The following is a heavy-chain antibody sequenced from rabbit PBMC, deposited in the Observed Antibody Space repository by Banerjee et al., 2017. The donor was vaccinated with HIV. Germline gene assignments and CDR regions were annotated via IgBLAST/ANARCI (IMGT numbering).Heavy chain of an antibody. V-gene: IGHV1S45*01. Sequence: QEQLEESGGDLVKPEGSLTLTCTASGFSFSSSYYMCWVRQAPGKGLELIACIYAGSSGSTYYASWAKGRFTISKTSSTTVTLQMTSLTAADTATYFCARDDYTYGYAGYAYATSFNLWGPGTLVTVS. CDR1: GFSFSSSYY. D-gene: IGHD6-1*01. J-gene: IGHJ4*01. CDR3: ARDDYTYGYAGYAYATSFNL. CDR2: IYAGSSGST.